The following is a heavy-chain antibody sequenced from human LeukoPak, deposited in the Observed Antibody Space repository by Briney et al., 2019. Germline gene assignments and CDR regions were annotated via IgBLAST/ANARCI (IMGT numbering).Heavy chain of an antibody. D-gene: IGHD3-16*01. J-gene: IGHJ4*02. CDR3: AKVGGDYVDY. Sequence: PGGYLRLSCAASGFTFSSYAMSWVRQAPGKGLEWVSAISGSGGSTYYADSVKGRFTISRGNSKNTLYLQMNSLRAEDTAVYYCAKVGGDYVDYWGQGTLVTVSS. CDR1: GFTFSSYA. V-gene: IGHV3-23*01. CDR2: ISGSGGST.